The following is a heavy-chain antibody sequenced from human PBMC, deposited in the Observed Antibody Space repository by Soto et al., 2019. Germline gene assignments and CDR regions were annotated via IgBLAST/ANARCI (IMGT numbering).Heavy chain of an antibody. CDR3: ARAVGQFDP. V-gene: IGHV1-3*01. Sequence: QVQLVQSGAEVKKPGASVQVSCKASGYTFSSFALHWVRLAPGQRLEWMGWINAANGNVNYSQTFQGRVTITRDTSASTAYMELSSLRSEDTAVYYCARAVGQFDPWGQGTLVTVSS. CDR1: GYTFSSFA. D-gene: IGHD6-19*01. J-gene: IGHJ5*02. CDR2: INAANGNV.